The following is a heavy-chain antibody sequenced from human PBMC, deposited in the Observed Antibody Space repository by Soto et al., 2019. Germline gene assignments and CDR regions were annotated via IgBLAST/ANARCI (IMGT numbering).Heavy chain of an antibody. V-gene: IGHV4-39*02. J-gene: IGHJ6*02. CDR1: GDSISKSGYY. CDR3: ARDPDFYGMDV. CDR2: IYYSGST. Sequence: PSETLSLTCAVSGDSISKSGYYWSWIRQNQGKALEWIGYIYYSGSTYYNPSLKSRVTISVDTSKNQFSLKLSSVTAADTAVYYCARDPDFYGMDVWGQGTTVTVSS.